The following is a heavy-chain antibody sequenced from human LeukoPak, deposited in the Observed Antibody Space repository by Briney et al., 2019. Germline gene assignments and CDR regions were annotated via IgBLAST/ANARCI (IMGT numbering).Heavy chain of an antibody. CDR1: GGSISSYY. CDR3: ARHLGYDFWSGYTGAFDY. CDR2: IYTSGST. V-gene: IGHV4-4*09. J-gene: IGHJ4*02. D-gene: IGHD3-3*01. Sequence: SETLPLTCTVSGGSISSYYWSWIRQPPGKGLEWIGYIYTSGSTNYNPSLKSRVTISVDTSKNQFSLKLSSVTAADTAVYYCARHLGYDFWSGYTGAFDYWGQGTLVTVSS.